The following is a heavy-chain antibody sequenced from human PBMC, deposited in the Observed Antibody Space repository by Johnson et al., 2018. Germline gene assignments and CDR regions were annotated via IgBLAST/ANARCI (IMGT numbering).Heavy chain of an antibody. CDR1: GFTFTRSA. Sequence: QLVQSGPAVRKPGTSVKVSCKTSGFTFTRSAVQWVRQARGQRLEWIGWIVAGTGNTNYAQKFQERVTIIRDVSTSTAYMELSSLRSEDTAVYYCAADPLFHYEFQHWGQGTLVTVSS. J-gene: IGHJ1*01. V-gene: IGHV1-58*01. CDR2: IVAGTGNT. D-gene: IGHD3-22*01. CDR3: AADPLFHYEFQH.